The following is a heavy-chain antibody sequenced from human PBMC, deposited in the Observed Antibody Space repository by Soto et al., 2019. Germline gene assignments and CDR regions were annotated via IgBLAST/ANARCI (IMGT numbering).Heavy chain of an antibody. CDR2: ISYSGAT. D-gene: IGHD3-9*01. J-gene: IGHJ4*02. CDR3: ARGFAIDWYTYYFDY. V-gene: IGHV4-59*08. Sequence: SETLSLTCPVSGASISGYHWSWIRQPPGKGLECLGYISYSGATNYNPSLKSRVTMSIDTSKNQFSLQLNSVTAADTAVYYCARGFAIDWYTYYFDYWGQGPLVTVS. CDR1: GASISGYH.